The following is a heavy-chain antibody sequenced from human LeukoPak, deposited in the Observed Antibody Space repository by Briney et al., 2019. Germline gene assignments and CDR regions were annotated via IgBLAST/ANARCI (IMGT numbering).Heavy chain of an antibody. CDR1: GYSFTSYW. CDR2: IYPGDSDT. Sequence: GESLQISCKGSGYSFTSYWIGWVRHMPGKGLEWMGIIYPGDSDTRYSPSFQGQVTISVDKSISTAYLQWSSLKASDTAMYYCARLTYYYGSGSYWPGYFDYWGQGTLVTVSS. CDR3: ARLTYYYGSGSYWPGYFDY. D-gene: IGHD3-10*01. V-gene: IGHV5-51*01. J-gene: IGHJ4*02.